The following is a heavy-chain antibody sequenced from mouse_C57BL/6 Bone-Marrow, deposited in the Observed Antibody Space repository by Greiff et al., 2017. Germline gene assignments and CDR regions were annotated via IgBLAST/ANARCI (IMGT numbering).Heavy chain of an antibody. Sequence: QVQLKESGAELVRPGTSVKVSCKASGYAFTNYLIEWVKQRPGQGLEWIGVINPGSGGTNYNEKFKGKATLTADKSSSTAYMQLSSLTSEDSAVYFCARSIYYGPYWYFDVWGTGTTVTVSS. CDR2: INPGSGGT. J-gene: IGHJ1*03. D-gene: IGHD2-1*01. CDR1: GYAFTNYL. V-gene: IGHV1-54*01. CDR3: ARSIYYGPYWYFDV.